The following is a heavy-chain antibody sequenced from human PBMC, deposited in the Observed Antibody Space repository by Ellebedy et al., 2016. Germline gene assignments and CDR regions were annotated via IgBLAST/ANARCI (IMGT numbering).Heavy chain of an antibody. D-gene: IGHD6-6*01. CDR1: GGSVDTYY. J-gene: IGHJ4*02. V-gene: IGHV4-59*02. CDR3: VRDVCLYSSSPSFDS. Sequence: SETLSLTXTVSGGSVDTYYWTWIRQSPGKGLEWIGYVFYGGSTKYNPSLRSRVTISLDTSKNDFSLKMTSVAAADTAVYYCVRDVCLYSSSPSFDSWGQGTLVTVSS. CDR2: VFYGGST.